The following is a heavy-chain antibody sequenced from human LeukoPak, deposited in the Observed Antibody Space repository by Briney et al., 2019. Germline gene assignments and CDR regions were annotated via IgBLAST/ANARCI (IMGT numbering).Heavy chain of an antibody. CDR2: IYYSGST. CDR1: GGSISSYY. CDR3: ARGGEVVVITTPFDY. J-gene: IGHJ4*02. V-gene: IGHV4-59*08. D-gene: IGHD3-22*01. Sequence: KPSETLSLTCTVSGGSISSYYWSWIRQPPGKGLEWIGYIYYSGSTNYNPSLKSRVTISVDTSKNQFSLKLSSVTAADTAVYYCARGGEVVVITTPFDYWGQGTLVTVSS.